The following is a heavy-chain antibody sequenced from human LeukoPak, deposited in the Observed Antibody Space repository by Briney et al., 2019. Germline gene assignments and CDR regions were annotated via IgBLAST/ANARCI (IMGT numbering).Heavy chain of an antibody. J-gene: IGHJ4*02. CDR2: INPSGGST. CDR3: ARDLSPLGLWFGELLSPYYFDY. CDR1: GYTFTSYY. Sequence: GASVKVSCKASGYTFTSYYMHWVRQAPGQGLEWMGIINPSGGSTSYAQRFQGRVTVTRDTSTSTVYMELSSLRSEDTAVYYCARDLSPLGLWFGELLSPYYFDYWGQGTLVTVSS. V-gene: IGHV1-46*01. D-gene: IGHD3-10*01.